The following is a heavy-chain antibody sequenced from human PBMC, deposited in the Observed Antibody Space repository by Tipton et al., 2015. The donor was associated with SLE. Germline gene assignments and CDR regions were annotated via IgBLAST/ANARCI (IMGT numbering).Heavy chain of an antibody. CDR1: GFTFSTYA. CDR2: ISYDGSNK. Sequence: SLRLSCAASGFTFSTYAMHWVRQTPGKGLEWVAVISYDGSNKCYADSVKGRFTISRDNSMNTLYLQMNSLRAEDTAVYYCARDVVGPPVSYYGLDVWGQGTTVTVSS. V-gene: IGHV3-30*04. J-gene: IGHJ6*02. D-gene: IGHD2-15*01. CDR3: ARDVVGPPVSYYGLDV.